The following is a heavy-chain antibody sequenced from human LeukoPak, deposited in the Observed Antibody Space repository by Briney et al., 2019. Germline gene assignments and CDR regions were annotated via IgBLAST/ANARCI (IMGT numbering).Heavy chain of an antibody. V-gene: IGHV4-59*01. CDR1: GGSISSYY. D-gene: IGHD1-26*01. J-gene: IGHJ3*02. CDR2: IYYSGST. Sequence: SETLSLTCTVSGGSISSYYWSWIRQPPGKGLEWIGYIYYSGSTNHNPSLKSRVTISVDTSKNQFSLKLSSVTAADTAVYYCAREGADAFDIWGQGTMVTVSS. CDR3: AREGADAFDI.